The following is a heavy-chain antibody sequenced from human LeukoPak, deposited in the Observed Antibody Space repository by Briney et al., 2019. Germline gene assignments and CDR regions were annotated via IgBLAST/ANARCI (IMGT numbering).Heavy chain of an antibody. J-gene: IGHJ5*02. Sequence: SETLSLTCTVSGGSISSTPFYWGWIRQPPGKGLEWLASIFYSGSTYYNPSLKSRVTISIDTSKNQFSLKLSSVTAADTAVYYCARATSRGFDPWGQGTLVTVSS. V-gene: IGHV4-39*07. D-gene: IGHD5-24*01. CDR1: GGSISSTPFY. CDR2: IFYSGST. CDR3: ARATSRGFDP.